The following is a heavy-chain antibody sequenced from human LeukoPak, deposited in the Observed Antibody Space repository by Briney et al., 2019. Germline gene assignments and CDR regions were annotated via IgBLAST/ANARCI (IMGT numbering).Heavy chain of an antibody. CDR2: MNPNSGNT. Sequence: ASVKVSCKASGYTFTSYDINWVRQATGQGLEWMGWMNPNSGNTGYAQKFQGRVTITRNTSISTAYMELSSLRSEDTAVYYCARVEESVGASSWFDPWGQGTLVTVSS. CDR1: GYTFTSYD. V-gene: IGHV1-8*03. CDR3: ARVEESVGASSWFDP. J-gene: IGHJ5*02. D-gene: IGHD1-26*01.